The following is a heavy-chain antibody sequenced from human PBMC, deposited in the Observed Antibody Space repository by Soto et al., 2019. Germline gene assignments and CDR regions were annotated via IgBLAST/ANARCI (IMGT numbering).Heavy chain of an antibody. CDR1: GGSISSSSYY. D-gene: IGHD3-9*01. CDR3: ARPRGSVYYDILTGYYMDV. CDR2: IYYSGST. J-gene: IGHJ6*03. Sequence: PSETLSLTCTVSGGSISSSSYYWGWICQPPGKGLEWIGSIYYSGSTYYNPSLKSRVTISVDTSKNQFSLKLSSVTAADTAVYYCARPRGSVYYDILTGYYMDVWGKGTTVTVSS. V-gene: IGHV4-39*01.